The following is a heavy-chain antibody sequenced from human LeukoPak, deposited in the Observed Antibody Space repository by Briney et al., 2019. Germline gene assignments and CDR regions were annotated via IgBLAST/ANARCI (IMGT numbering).Heavy chain of an antibody. CDR2: MNPNSGNT. J-gene: IGHJ3*02. D-gene: IGHD2-15*01. Sequence: ASVKVSCKASGYTFTSYDINWVRQATGQGLEWMGWMNPNSGNTGYAQKFQGRVTMTRNTSISTAYMELSSLRSEDTAMYYCARGRGFCNGGSCSNAFDIWGQGTMATVSS. V-gene: IGHV1-8*01. CDR1: GYTFTSYD. CDR3: ARGRGFCNGGSCSNAFDI.